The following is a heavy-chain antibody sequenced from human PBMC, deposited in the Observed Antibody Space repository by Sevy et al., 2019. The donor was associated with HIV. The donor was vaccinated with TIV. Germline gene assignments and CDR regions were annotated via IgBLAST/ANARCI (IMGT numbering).Heavy chain of an antibody. CDR1: GYSISSGYY. CDR2: IYHSGST. V-gene: IGHV4-38-2*02. CDR3: AGELDYYATGRTYYGMDV. D-gene: IGHD3-10*01. J-gene: IGHJ6*02. Sequence: SETLSLTCTVSGYSISSGYYWGWIRQPPGKGLEWIGSIYHSGSTYYNPSLKSRVTISVDTSKNQFSLKLSSVTAADTGVDYCAGELDYYATGRTYYGMDVWGQGTSVTVSS.